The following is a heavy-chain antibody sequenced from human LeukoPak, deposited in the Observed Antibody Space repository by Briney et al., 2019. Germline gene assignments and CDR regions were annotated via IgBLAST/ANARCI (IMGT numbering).Heavy chain of an antibody. J-gene: IGHJ4*02. V-gene: IGHV3-7*01. CDR3: AGGITIFGVVSHFDY. CDR2: IKQDGSEK. CDR1: GFTFSSYW. Sequence: GGSLRLSCAASGFTFSSYWMSWVRQAPGKGLEWVANIKQDGSEKYYVDSVKGRFTISRDNAKNSLYLQMNSLRAEDTAVYYCAGGITIFGVVSHFDYWGQGTLVTVSS. D-gene: IGHD3-3*01.